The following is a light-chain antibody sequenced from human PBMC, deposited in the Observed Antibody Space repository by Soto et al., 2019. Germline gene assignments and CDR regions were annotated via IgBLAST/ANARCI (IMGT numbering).Light chain of an antibody. Sequence: QSVLTQPPSASGTPGQRVTISCSGSSSSIGSNSVHWYQQLPETAPKLLIYSSNQRPSGVPDRFSGSKSGTSASLAISGLQSEDEADYYCAAWDDNLNGVVFGGGTKLTVL. CDR2: SSN. J-gene: IGLJ2*01. V-gene: IGLV1-44*01. CDR1: SSSIGSNS. CDR3: AAWDDNLNGVV.